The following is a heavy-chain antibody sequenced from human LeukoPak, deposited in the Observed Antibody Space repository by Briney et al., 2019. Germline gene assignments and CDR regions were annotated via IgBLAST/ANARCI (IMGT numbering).Heavy chain of an antibody. V-gene: IGHV4-34*01. D-gene: IGHD1-26*01. CDR3: ARHDSGSYSPDY. CDR2: INHSGST. CDR1: GGSFSGYY. Sequence: SETLSLTCAVYGGSFSGYYWSWIRQPPGKGLEWIGEINHSGSTYYNPSLKSRVTISVDTSKNQFSLKLSSVTAAHTAVYYCARHDSGSYSPDYWGQGTLVTVSS. J-gene: IGHJ4*02.